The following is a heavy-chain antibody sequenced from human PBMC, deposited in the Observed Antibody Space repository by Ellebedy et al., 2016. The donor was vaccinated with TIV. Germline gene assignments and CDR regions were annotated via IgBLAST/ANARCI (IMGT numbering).Heavy chain of an antibody. J-gene: IGHJ4*02. D-gene: IGHD2-8*01. CDR1: GFTFRIYV. V-gene: IGHV3-30*04. CDR2: MSNDGNTK. CDR3: ARDNGSSPDY. Sequence: PGGSLRLSCAASGFTFRIYVMHRVRQAPGKGLEWVAIMSNDGNTKYYADSVKGRFTISRDNSKSSLYLQMNSLRVEDTALYYCARDNGSSPDYWGQGTLVTVSS.